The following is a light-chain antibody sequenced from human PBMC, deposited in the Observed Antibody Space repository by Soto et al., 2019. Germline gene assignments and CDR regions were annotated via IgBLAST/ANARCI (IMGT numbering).Light chain of an antibody. Sequence: IQMTQSPATLSASVGDRVSITCRASQSIEDLLAWYQQKPGIAPKLLVYRASTLESGVPSRFSGSGSGTEFTLTSNRLQPDDFAPCFCQQYRGYSTVGQGTKVEI. CDR2: RAS. CDR3: QQYRGYST. V-gene: IGKV1-5*03. CDR1: QSIEDL. J-gene: IGKJ1*01.